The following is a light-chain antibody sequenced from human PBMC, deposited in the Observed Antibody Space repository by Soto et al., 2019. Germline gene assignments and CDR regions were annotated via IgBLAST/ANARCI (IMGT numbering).Light chain of an antibody. CDR3: QRRSKWPQT. CDR1: QSVSSSY. CDR2: GAS. V-gene: IGKV3D-20*02. Sequence: TMLTQSPGTLSLSPGERATLSCRASQSVSSSYLAWYQQKPGQAPRLLIYGASSRATGIPDRFSGSGSGTDFTLTISSLEPEYFAVYCCQRRSKWPQTFGQGTKVDIK. J-gene: IGKJ1*01.